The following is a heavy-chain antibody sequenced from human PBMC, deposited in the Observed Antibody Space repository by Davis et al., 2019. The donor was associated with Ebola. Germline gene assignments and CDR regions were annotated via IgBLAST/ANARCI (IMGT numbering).Heavy chain of an antibody. CDR3: ARGLDSSSWGHYYYYGMGV. CDR2: ISSSGSTI. Sequence: SLKTSCAASGFTSSSYEMNWVRQAPGKGLEWVSYISSSGSTIYYADSVKGRFTISRDNAKNSLYLQMNSLGADDTAVYYCARGLDSSSWGHYYYYGMGVWGQGTTVTVSS. V-gene: IGHV3-48*03. D-gene: IGHD6-6*01. CDR1: GFTSSSYE. J-gene: IGHJ6*02.